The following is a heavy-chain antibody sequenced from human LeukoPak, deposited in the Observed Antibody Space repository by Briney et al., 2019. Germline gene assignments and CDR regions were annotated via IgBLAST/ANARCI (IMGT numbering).Heavy chain of an antibody. V-gene: IGHV3-74*01. Sequence: GGSLRLSCAASGFTFSSYWMHWVRQAPGKGLVWVPRINSDGSSTSYADSVKGRFTISTDNAKNTQYLQMNSMRAEDTAVYYWASDPGSTDYWGQGTLVTVSS. D-gene: IGHD3-10*01. CDR1: GFTFSSYW. CDR2: INSDGSST. CDR3: ASDPGSTDY. J-gene: IGHJ4*02.